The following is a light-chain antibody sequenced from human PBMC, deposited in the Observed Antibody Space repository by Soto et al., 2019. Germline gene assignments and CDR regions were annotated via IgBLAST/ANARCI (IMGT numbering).Light chain of an antibody. V-gene: IGLV2-14*01. CDR1: TIAVGGYNY. Sequence: QSALTQPASVSGSPGQSSTISCPGTTIAVGGYNYVSWHQQHPGKAPKLMIFDVSNRPSGVSNRFSGSKSGNTASLTISGLQAEDEADYYCSSYTSSSTVIFGGGTKLTVL. CDR2: DVS. CDR3: SSYTSSSTVI. J-gene: IGLJ2*01.